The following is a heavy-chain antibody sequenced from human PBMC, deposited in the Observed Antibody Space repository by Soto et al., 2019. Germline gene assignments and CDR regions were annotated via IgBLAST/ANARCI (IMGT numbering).Heavy chain of an antibody. D-gene: IGHD1-26*01. CDR1: GCSCTSYW. CDR2: IYPGDSDT. J-gene: IGHJ6*02. V-gene: IGHV5-51*01. Sequence: GVSMKISCKGAGCSCTSYWSGWVRQMPGKGLEWMGIIYPGDSDTRYSPSFQGQVTISADKSISTAYLQWSSVKASDTAMYCWARQYSGSSSDYYSYGRDVWGPGPPVTASS. CDR3: ARQYSGSSSDYYSYGRDV.